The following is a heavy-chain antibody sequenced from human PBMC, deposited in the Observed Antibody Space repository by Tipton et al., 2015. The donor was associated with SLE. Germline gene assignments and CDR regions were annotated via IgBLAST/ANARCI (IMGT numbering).Heavy chain of an antibody. CDR3: SRVAPSEVFDY. CDR2: SIHRGTT. CDR1: GESFLGYF. J-gene: IGHJ4*02. V-gene: IGHV4-34*12. Sequence: KPSETLSLTCGVYGESFLGYFWTWIRQPPGKGLEWIEESIHRGTTNYNPSPKSRVSILVDTSKNQFSLKLSSVTSADTAVYYCSRVAPSEVFDYWGQGSLVTVSS. D-gene: IGHD2-15*01.